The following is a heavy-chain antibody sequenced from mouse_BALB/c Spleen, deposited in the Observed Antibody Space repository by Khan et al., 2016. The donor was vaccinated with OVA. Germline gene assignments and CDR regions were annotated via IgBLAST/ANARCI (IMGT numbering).Heavy chain of an antibody. CDR3: ARNSYPYAMDY. CDR2: IWSDGTT. J-gene: IGHJ4*01. Sequence: QVQLKESGPGLVAPSQSLSITCTVSGFSLTDFGVHWVRQPPGKGLEWLVLIWSDGTTTYNSALKSRLSISKDTSKSQVFLKMNSLQTDDTAMYYGARNSYPYAMDYWGQGTSVTVSS. CDR1: GFSLTDFG. V-gene: IGHV2-6*02.